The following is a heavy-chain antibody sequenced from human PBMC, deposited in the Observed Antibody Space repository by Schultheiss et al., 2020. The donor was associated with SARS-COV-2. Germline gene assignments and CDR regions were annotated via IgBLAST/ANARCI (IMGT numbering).Heavy chain of an antibody. CDR3: ARVGGQWLAYYYFDF. Sequence: SETLSLTCAVSGYSISSGYYWGWIRQPPGKGLEWIGYIYYSGNTYYNPSLKSLVTISVDTSTNQFSLKLSSVTAADTAVYYCARVGGQWLAYYYFDFWGQGTLVTVSS. D-gene: IGHD6-19*01. CDR2: IYYSGNT. V-gene: IGHV4-38-2*01. J-gene: IGHJ4*02. CDR1: GYSISSGYY.